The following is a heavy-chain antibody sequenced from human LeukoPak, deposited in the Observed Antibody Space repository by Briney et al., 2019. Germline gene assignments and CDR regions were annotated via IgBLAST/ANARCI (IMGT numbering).Heavy chain of an antibody. CDR2: INPSGGST. Sequence: ASVKVSCKASGGTFSNYAISWVRQAPGQGLEWMGIINPSGGSTSYAQKFQGRVTMTRDTSTSTVYMELSSLRSEDTAVYYCARDNGDYGESLVYWGQGTLVTVSS. D-gene: IGHD4-17*01. V-gene: IGHV1-46*01. CDR3: ARDNGDYGESLVY. J-gene: IGHJ4*02. CDR1: GGTFSNYA.